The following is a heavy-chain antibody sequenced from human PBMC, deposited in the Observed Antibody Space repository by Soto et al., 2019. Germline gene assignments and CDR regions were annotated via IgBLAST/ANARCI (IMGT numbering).Heavy chain of an antibody. Sequence: GGSLRLSCVASGFTFRSLDMGWVRQAPGKGLECVSGISNGGERTYYADSVKGRFTISRDNSKNTLFLQLNSLRAEDTAVYYCAKDSRRSSGWWYFDYWGQGTVVTVSS. CDR3: AKDSRRSSGWWYFDY. J-gene: IGHJ4*02. CDR2: ISNGGERT. CDR1: GFTFRSLD. V-gene: IGHV3-23*01. D-gene: IGHD6-19*01.